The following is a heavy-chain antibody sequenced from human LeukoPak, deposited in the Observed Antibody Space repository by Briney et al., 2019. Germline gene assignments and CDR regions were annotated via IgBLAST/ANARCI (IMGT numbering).Heavy chain of an antibody. Sequence: PSGTLSLTCAVSGGSISSSNWWSWVRQPPGKGLEWIGEIYHSGSTNYNPSLKSRVTISVDTSKNHFSLRLSSVTAADTAVYYCARGDYYYYYYYIDVWGKGTAVTISS. J-gene: IGHJ6*03. CDR2: IYHSGST. D-gene: IGHD3-16*01. V-gene: IGHV4-4*02. CDR3: ARGDYYYYYYYIDV. CDR1: GGSISSSNW.